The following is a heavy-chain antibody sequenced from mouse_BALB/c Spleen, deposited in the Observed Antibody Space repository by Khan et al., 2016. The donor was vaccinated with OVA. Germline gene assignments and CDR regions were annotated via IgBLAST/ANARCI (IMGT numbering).Heavy chain of an antibody. Sequence: EVQLQESGPGLVKPSQSLSLTCTVTGYSITSDYAWNWIRQFPGNRLEWMGFISYSGNTNYNPSLKSRISVTRDTSKNHFFLQLNSVTPEDTATYYCARMYGGDFDYWGQGTTLTVSS. D-gene: IGHD2-10*02. J-gene: IGHJ2*01. CDR2: ISYSGNT. CDR1: GYSITSDYA. CDR3: ARMYGGDFDY. V-gene: IGHV3-2*02.